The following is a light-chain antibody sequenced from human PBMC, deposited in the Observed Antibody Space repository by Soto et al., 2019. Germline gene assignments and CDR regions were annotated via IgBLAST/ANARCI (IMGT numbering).Light chain of an antibody. J-gene: IGKJ4*01. CDR3: QQYTNWPPLT. Sequence: EIVMTQSPATLSVSPGEGATLSCRASQNIHNDLAWYQQKPGQAPRLLIYDTSTRATGIPARFSGSGSGIEFTLTISSLQSEDFAVYYCQQYTNWPPLTFGGGTKVEI. CDR1: QNIHND. CDR2: DTS. V-gene: IGKV3-15*01.